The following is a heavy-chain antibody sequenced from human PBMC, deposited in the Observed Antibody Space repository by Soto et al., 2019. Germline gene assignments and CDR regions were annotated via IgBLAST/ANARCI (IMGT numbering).Heavy chain of an antibody. CDR2: IGSSSSYT. Sequence: QVQLVESGGDLVKPGGSLRLSCAASGFPFSDYYMSWIRQAPGKGLEWVSSIGSSSSYTNYADSVKGRFTISRDNAKNSLYLQMNSLRAEDTAVYYCARRRPTGYYNYWGQGPLFTVSA. J-gene: IGHJ4*02. D-gene: IGHD3-9*01. V-gene: IGHV3-11*05. CDR1: GFPFSDYY. CDR3: ARRRPTGYYNY.